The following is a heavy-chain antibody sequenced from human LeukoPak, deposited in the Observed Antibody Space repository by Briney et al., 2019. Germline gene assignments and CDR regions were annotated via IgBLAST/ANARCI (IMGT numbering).Heavy chain of an antibody. Sequence: SETLSLTCTVSGGSISSGDYYWSWIRQPPGTGLEWIGYIYYSGSTYYNPSLKSRVTISVDTSKNQFSLKLSSVTAADTAVYYCARDRRALGGDAFDIWGQGTMVTVSS. V-gene: IGHV4-30-4*01. CDR3: ARDRRALGGDAFDI. D-gene: IGHD3-3*02. J-gene: IGHJ3*02. CDR2: IYYSGST. CDR1: GGSISSGDYY.